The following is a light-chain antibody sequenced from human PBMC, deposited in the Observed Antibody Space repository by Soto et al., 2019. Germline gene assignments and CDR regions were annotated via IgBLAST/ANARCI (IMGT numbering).Light chain of an antibody. V-gene: IGLV2-14*01. CDR1: SSDVGNYKY. CDR2: EVS. CDR3: FSYTSSGTYV. J-gene: IGLJ1*01. Sequence: QSVLTQPASVSGSPGQSITISCTGTSSDVGNYKYVSWYQQHPGKAPKPMIYEVSNRPSGVSNRFSGSKSGNTASLTIPGLQAEDETDYYCFSYTSSGTYVFGTGTKVTVL.